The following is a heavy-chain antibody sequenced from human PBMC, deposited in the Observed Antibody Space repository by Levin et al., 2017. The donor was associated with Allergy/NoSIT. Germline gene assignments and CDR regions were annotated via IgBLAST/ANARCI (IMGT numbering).Heavy chain of an antibody. V-gene: IGHV4-34*01. CDR1: GGSFSGYY. CDR2: INHSGST. Sequence: SQTLSLTCAVYGGSFSGYYWSWIRQPPGKGLEWIGEINHSGSTNYNPSLKSRVTISVDTSKNQFSLKLSSVTAADTAVYYCARGAFAAQSVWFDPWGQGTLVTVSS. D-gene: IGHD2/OR15-2a*01. J-gene: IGHJ5*02. CDR3: ARGAFAAQSVWFDP.